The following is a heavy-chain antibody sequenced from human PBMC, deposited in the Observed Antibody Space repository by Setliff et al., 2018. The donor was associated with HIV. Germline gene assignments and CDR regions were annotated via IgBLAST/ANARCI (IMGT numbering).Heavy chain of an antibody. CDR1: GFTFSGYT. CDR3: ARVYYASGSDY. J-gene: IGHJ4*02. Sequence: PGGSLRLSCAASGFTFSGYTIQWVRQAPGKGLEWVSSIDSTGKYIYYAESVKGRFTISRDNAEKSLSLQMTSLRGEDTAVYYCARVYYASGSDYWGQGTLVTVSS. V-gene: IGHV3-21*01. D-gene: IGHD3-10*01. CDR2: IDSTGKYI.